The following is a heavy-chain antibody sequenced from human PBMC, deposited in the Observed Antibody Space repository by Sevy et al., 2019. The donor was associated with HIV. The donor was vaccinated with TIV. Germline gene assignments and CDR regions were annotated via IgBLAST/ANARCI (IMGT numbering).Heavy chain of an antibody. D-gene: IGHD1-26*01. CDR3: AGENAWGRGYS. CDR2: IYYNGHI. Sequence: SETLSRTCTVSGGSITSLYWNWIRQPPGKGLEWIANIYYNGHINYNPSLKSRVTLSLDTSKNQFSLRRSSVTAADTAMYYCAGENAWGRGYSWGQGTPVTVSS. CDR1: GGSITSLY. V-gene: IGHV4-59*08. J-gene: IGHJ4*02.